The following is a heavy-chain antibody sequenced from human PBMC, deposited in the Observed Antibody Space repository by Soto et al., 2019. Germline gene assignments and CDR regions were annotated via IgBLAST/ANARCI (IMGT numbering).Heavy chain of an antibody. D-gene: IGHD3-22*01. CDR2: INPNSGGT. CDR3: ASGGPYDSSGYPPYGMDV. CDR1: GYTFTGYY. Sequence: QVQLVQSGAEVKKPGASVKVSCKASGYTFTGYYMHWVRQAPGQGLEWMGWINPNSGGTNYAQKFQGWVTMTRDTSISTDYMELSRLRSDDTAVYYCASGGPYDSSGYPPYGMDVWGQGTTVTVSS. J-gene: IGHJ6*02. V-gene: IGHV1-2*04.